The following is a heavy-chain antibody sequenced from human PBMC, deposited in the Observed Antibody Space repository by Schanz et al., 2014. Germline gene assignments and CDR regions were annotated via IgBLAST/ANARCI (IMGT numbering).Heavy chain of an antibody. J-gene: IGHJ4*02. CDR3: ARDRVQYSSGWYSDS. D-gene: IGHD6-19*01. Sequence: EVQVVQSGGGLVKPGGSLRLSCAASGFTFSSYSMNWVRQAPGKGLEWVSGIRGSGHITNYADSVKGRFTISRDNAKNSLYLQMSSLRAEDTAVYYCARDRVQYSSGWYSDSWGQGTLVTVSS. V-gene: IGHV3-21*01. CDR1: GFTFSSYS. CDR2: IRGSGHIT.